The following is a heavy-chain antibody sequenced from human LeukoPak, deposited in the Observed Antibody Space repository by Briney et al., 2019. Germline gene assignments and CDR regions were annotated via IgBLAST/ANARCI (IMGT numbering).Heavy chain of an antibody. CDR1: GGSFSGYY. CDR3: ARTSSGWYKDYYYYYMDV. J-gene: IGHJ6*03. Sequence: SETLSLTCAVYGGSFSGYYWSWIRQPPGKGLEWIGEINHSGSTNYNPSLKSRVTISVDTSKNQFSLKLSSVTAADTAVYYCARTSSGWYKDYYYYYMDVWGKGTTVTVSS. CDR2: INHSGST. D-gene: IGHD6-19*01. V-gene: IGHV4-34*01.